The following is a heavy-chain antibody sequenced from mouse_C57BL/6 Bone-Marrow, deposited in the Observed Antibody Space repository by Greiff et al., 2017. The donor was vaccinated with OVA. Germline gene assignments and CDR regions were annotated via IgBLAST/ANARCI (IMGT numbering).Heavy chain of an antibody. CDR2: INPGSGGT. CDR3: ARSRPYWYFDV. J-gene: IGHJ1*03. Sequence: VQLQQSGAELVRPGTSVKVSCKASGYAFTNYLIEWVKQRPGQGLEWIGVINPGSGGTNYNEKFKGKATLTADKSSSTAYMQLSSLTSEDSAVYFCARSRPYWYFDVWGTGTTVTVSS. CDR1: GYAFTNYL. V-gene: IGHV1-54*01.